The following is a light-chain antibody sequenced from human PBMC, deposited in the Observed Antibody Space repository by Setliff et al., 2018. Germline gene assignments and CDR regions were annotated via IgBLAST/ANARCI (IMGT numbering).Light chain of an antibody. CDR2: DDE. J-gene: IGLJ1*01. CDR1: SSNVGNNY. Sequence: GQKVAISCSGGSSNVGNNYVSWYQQFPGAAPKLLIYDDERPSGIPDRFSGSKSGTTATLGITGLQTGDEADYYCGAWDRSLSVEVFGTGTKVTVL. CDR3: GAWDRSLSVEV. V-gene: IGLV1-51*01.